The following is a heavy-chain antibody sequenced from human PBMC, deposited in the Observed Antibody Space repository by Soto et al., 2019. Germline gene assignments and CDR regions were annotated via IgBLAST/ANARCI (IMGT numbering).Heavy chain of an antibody. CDR1: GSSVSSGSYY. Sequence: SETLSLTCTVSGSSVSSGSYYWSWIRQPPGKGLEWIGYIYYSGSTNYNPSLKSRVTTSVDTSKNQFSLKLSSVTAADTAVYYCARESGPMDVWGQGTTLTVSS. V-gene: IGHV4-61*01. CDR2: IYYSGST. D-gene: IGHD6-25*01. CDR3: ARESGPMDV. J-gene: IGHJ6*02.